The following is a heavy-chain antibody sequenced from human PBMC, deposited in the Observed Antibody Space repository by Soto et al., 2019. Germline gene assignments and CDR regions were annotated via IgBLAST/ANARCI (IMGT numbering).Heavy chain of an antibody. D-gene: IGHD2-21*01. CDR3: CGRGVDSLQDI. V-gene: IGHV3-73*01. CDR1: GFNFSGSA. Sequence: EVQLVESGGDLVQRGGSLKLSCTGLGFNFSGSALHWVRQPSGKGLEWVGRIRGRAKKYATSYATSVRGRFYLSRDDSKNTAFLQMNSLRDEDTGVYVCCGRGVDSLQDIWGQGTLVTVSA. CDR2: IRGRAKKYAT. J-gene: IGHJ4*02.